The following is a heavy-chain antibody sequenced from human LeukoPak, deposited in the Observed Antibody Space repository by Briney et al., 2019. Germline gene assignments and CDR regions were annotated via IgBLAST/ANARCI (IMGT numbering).Heavy chain of an antibody. CDR1: GYTFTSYG. V-gene: IGHV1-18*01. Sequence: ASVNVSCKASGYTFTSYGISWVRQAPGQGLEWMGWISAYNGNTNYAQKLQGRVTMTTDTSTSTAYMELRSLRSDDTAVYYCARLMTLSGYYYYYGMDVWGQGTTVTVSS. CDR3: ARLMTLSGYYYYYGMDV. D-gene: IGHD2-8*01. CDR2: ISAYNGNT. J-gene: IGHJ6*02.